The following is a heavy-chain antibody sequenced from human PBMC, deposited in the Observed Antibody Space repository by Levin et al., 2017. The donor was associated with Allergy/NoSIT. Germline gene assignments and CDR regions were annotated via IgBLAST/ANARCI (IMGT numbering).Heavy chain of an antibody. V-gene: IGHV1-2*06. CDR1: GYTFTDYY. Sequence: ASVNVSCKASGYTFTDYYMYWVRQAPGQGLEWMGRINPNSGGTNYAQKFQGRVTMTRDTSISTAYMELSSLRSDDTAVYYCARPGYCSGGRCQGFDYWGQGTLVTVSS. CDR2: INPNSGGT. J-gene: IGHJ4*02. D-gene: IGHD2-15*01. CDR3: ARPGYCSGGRCQGFDY.